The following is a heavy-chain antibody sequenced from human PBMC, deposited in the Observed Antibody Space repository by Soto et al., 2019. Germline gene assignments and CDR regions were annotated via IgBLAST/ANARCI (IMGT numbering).Heavy chain of an antibody. D-gene: IGHD6-19*01. CDR2: INAGNGNT. Sequence: GASVKVSCKASGYTFTNYDIHWVRQAPGQRLEWMGWINAGNGNTKYSQDFQGRVTITRDTSARTAYMELSSLRSEDTAVYYCARGPGIAVTGMLHLFDPWGKGTLVTVSS. J-gene: IGHJ5*02. CDR3: ARGPGIAVTGMLHLFDP. V-gene: IGHV1-3*01. CDR1: GYTFTNYD.